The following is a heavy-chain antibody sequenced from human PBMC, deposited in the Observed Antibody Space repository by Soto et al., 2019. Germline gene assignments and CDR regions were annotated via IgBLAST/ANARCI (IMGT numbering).Heavy chain of an antibody. J-gene: IGHJ4*02. V-gene: IGHV3-15*01. CDR1: GFTFSNAW. Sequence: EVQLVESGGGLVKPGGSLRLSCVASGFTFSNAWMSWVRQAPGKGLEWVGRIKSKTDGGTTDYAAPVKGRFTISRDDSKNTLYLQMNSLKTEDTAVYYCTETYYDFWSGYVDYWGQGTLVTVSS. CDR2: IKSKTDGGTT. D-gene: IGHD3-3*01. CDR3: TETYYDFWSGYVDY.